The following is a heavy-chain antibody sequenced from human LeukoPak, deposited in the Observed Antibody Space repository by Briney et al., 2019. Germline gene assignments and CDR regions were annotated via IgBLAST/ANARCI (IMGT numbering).Heavy chain of an antibody. Sequence: TSETLSLTCAVYGGSFSGYYWSWIRQPPGKGLEWIGEINHSGSTNYNLSVKSRVTISVDTSKNQFSLTLSSVTAADTAVYYCARVGYCSGGSCYSGHCFDPWGQGTLVTVSS. CDR3: ARVGYCSGGSCYSGHCFDP. J-gene: IGHJ5*02. CDR1: GGSFSGYY. V-gene: IGHV4-34*01. D-gene: IGHD2-15*01. CDR2: INHSGST.